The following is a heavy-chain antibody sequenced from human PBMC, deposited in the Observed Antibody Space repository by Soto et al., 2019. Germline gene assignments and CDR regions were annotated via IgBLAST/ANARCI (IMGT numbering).Heavy chain of an antibody. Sequence: SETLSLTCTVSGGSISSISYYWGWIRQPPGKGLEWIGSIYYSGSTYYNPSLKSRVTISVDTSKNQFSLKLSSVTAADTAVYYCAIDRYIVVVVAATQSNWFDPWGQGTLVT. V-gene: IGHV4-39*01. CDR3: AIDRYIVVVVAATQSNWFDP. CDR2: IYYSGST. CDR1: GGSISSISYY. J-gene: IGHJ5*02. D-gene: IGHD2-15*01.